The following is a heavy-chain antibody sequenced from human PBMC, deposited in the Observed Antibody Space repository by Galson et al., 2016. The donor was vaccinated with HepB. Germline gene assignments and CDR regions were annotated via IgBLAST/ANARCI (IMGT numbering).Heavy chain of an antibody. CDR2: IYASEYT. CDR1: GDSINSNSFY. D-gene: IGHD6-6*01. Sequence: SETLSLTCAVSGDSINSNSFYWGWIRQPPGKGLEWIGNIYASEYTFYNPSLKSRVTISVDTSKNQFSLKLSSVTAVDTAVYYCARTAARLYFDDWGQGTLVTVSS. CDR3: ARTAARLYFDD. V-gene: IGHV4-39*01. J-gene: IGHJ4*01.